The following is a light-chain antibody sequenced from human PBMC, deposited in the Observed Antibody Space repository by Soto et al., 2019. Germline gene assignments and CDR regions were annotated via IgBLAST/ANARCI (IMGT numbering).Light chain of an antibody. J-gene: IGKJ5*01. CDR1: QSVSSSY. CDR2: GAS. V-gene: IGKV3-20*01. Sequence: EIVLTQSPGTLSLSPGERATISCRASQSVSSSYLAWYQQKPGQAPRLLIYGASSRATGIPDRFSGSGSGTDFTLTISRLEPEDFAVYYCQHYGSSLSITFGQGTRLEIK. CDR3: QHYGSSLSIT.